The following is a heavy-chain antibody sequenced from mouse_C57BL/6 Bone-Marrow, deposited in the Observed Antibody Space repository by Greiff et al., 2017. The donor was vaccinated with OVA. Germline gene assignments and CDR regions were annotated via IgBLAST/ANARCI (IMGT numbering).Heavy chain of an antibody. J-gene: IGHJ4*01. D-gene: IGHD1-1*01. CDR3: AREEITTYAMDY. CDR2: IYPGTGST. V-gene: IGHV1S132*01. CDR1: GYIFTSYW. Sequence: VQLQESGAELVRPGTSVKLSCKTSGYIFTSYWIHWVKQRSGQGLECIARIYPGTGSTYYNEKFKGKATLTADKSSSTAYMQLSSLKAEDSAVYVGAREEITTYAMDYWGQGTSVTVSS.